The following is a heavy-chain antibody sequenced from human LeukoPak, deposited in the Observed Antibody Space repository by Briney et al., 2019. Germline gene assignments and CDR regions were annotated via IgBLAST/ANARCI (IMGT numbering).Heavy chain of an antibody. CDR1: GFTFSSYA. CDR3: AKDAIEWSFYAFDI. Sequence: PGGSLRLSRAASGFTFSSYAMTWVRQAPGKGLEWVSVISASGGSTYYADSVKGRFTISRDNSKNTLYLQMNSLRAEDTAIYYCAKDAIEWSFYAFDIWGQGTMVTVSS. CDR2: ISASGGST. V-gene: IGHV3-23*01. J-gene: IGHJ3*02. D-gene: IGHD3-3*01.